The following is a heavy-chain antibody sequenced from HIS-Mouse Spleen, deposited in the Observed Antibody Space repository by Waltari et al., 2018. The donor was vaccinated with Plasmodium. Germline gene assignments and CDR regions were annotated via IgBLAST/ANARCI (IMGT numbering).Heavy chain of an antibody. Sequence: EVQLVESGGGLVQPGGSLRLSCAASGFPFSSYWMGWVRQAPGKGLEWVANIKQDGSEKYYVDSVKGRFTISRDNAKNSLYLQMNSLRAEDTAVYYCASSWYWYFDLWGRGTLVTGSS. CDR1: GFPFSSYW. CDR3: ASSWYWYFDL. J-gene: IGHJ2*01. V-gene: IGHV3-7*01. D-gene: IGHD6-13*01. CDR2: IKQDGSEK.